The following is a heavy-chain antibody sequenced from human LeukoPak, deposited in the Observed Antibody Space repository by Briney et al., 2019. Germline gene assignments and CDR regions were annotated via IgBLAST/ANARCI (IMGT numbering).Heavy chain of an antibody. Sequence: PGGSLRLSCAASGFTFSSYEMNWVRQAPGKGLEWVSYISSSGSTIYYADSVKGRFTISRDNAKNSLYLQMNSLRAEDTAVYYCARDGLYYDILTGYYRTYYYGMDVWGQGTTVTVSS. D-gene: IGHD3-9*01. CDR1: GFTFSSYE. CDR3: ARDGLYYDILTGYYRTYYYGMDV. V-gene: IGHV3-48*03. CDR2: ISSSGSTI. J-gene: IGHJ6*02.